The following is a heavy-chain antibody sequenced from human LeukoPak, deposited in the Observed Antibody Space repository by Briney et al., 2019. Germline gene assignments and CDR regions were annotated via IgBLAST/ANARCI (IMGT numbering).Heavy chain of an antibody. Sequence: QPGGSLRLSCVASGFTFSDYAMSWVRQAPGKGLEWVSGISDSGRSSYYTDSVKGRCTISRDNPKNTVSLQINNLRTEDTAVYFCARHDSFIPFWGQGTLVTVTS. CDR2: ISDSGRSS. J-gene: IGHJ4*02. CDR3: ARHDSFIPF. CDR1: GFTFSDYA. D-gene: IGHD3-16*02. V-gene: IGHV3-23*01.